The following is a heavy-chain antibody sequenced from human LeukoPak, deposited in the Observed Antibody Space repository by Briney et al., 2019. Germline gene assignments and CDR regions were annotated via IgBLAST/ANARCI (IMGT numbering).Heavy chain of an antibody. CDR1: GGTFSSYA. CDR3: ASSCRSGYYYYGMDV. V-gene: IGHV1-69*06. J-gene: IGHJ6*04. D-gene: IGHD6-6*01. CDR2: IIPIFGTA. Sequence: VKVSCKASGGTFSSYAISWVRQAPGQGLEWMGGIIPIFGTANYAQKFQGRVTITADKSTSTAYMELSSLRSEDTAVYYCASSCRSGYYYYGMDVWGKGTTVTVSS.